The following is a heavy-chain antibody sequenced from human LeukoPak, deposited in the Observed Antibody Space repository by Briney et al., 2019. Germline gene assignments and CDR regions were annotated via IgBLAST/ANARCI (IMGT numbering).Heavy chain of an antibody. CDR1: GGSFSGYY. CDR3: ARGRKVYASYYYYYGMDV. Sequence: PSETLSLTCAVYGGSFSGYYWSWIRQPPGKGLEWIGEINHSGSTNYNPSLKSRVTISVDTSKNQFSLKLSSVTAADTAVYYCARGRKVYASYYYYYGMDVWGQGTTVTVSS. D-gene: IGHD2-8*01. J-gene: IGHJ6*02. CDR2: INHSGST. V-gene: IGHV4-34*01.